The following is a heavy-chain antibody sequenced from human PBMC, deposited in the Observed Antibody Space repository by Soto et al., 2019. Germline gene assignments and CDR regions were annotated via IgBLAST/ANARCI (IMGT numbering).Heavy chain of an antibody. D-gene: IGHD3-10*01. CDR1: GYTFTSYA. CDR2: INAGNGNT. J-gene: IGHJ4*02. V-gene: IGHV1-3*01. CDR3: ARDPVRITMVRGVQPYYFDY. Sequence: ASVKVSCKASGYTFTSYAMHWVRQAPGQRLEWMGWINAGNGNTKYSQKFQGRVTITRDTSASTAYMELSGLRSEDTAVYYCARDPVRITMVRGVQPYYFDYWGQGTLVTVSS.